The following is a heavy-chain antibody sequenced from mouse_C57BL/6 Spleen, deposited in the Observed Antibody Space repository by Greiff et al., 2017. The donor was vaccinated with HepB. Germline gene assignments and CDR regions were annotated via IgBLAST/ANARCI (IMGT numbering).Heavy chain of an antibody. Sequence: VKLMESGPELVKPGASVKISCKASGYAFSSSWMNWVKQRPGKGLEWIGRIYPGDGDTNYNGKFKGKATLTADKSSSTAYMQLSSLTSEDYAVYFCARLGEYYYGSSFDYWGQGTTLTVSS. CDR1: GYAFSSSW. D-gene: IGHD1-1*01. CDR2: IYPGDGDT. CDR3: ARLGEYYYGSSFDY. V-gene: IGHV1-82*01. J-gene: IGHJ2*01.